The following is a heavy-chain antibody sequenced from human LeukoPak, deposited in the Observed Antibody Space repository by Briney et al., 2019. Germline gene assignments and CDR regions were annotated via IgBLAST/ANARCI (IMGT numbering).Heavy chain of an antibody. D-gene: IGHD6-19*01. V-gene: IGHV1-2*02. CDR1: GYTFTGYY. Sequence: APVKVSCKASGYTFTGYYMHWVRQAPGQGLEWMGWINPNSGGTNYAQKFQGRVTMTRDTSISTAYMELSRLRSDDTAVYYCARVRIAVAGKYYFDYWGQRTLVTVSS. CDR2: INPNSGGT. J-gene: IGHJ4*02. CDR3: ARVRIAVAGKYYFDY.